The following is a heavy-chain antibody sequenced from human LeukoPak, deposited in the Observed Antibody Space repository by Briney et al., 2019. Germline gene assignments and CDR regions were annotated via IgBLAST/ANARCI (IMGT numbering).Heavy chain of an antibody. J-gene: IGHJ6*03. CDR3: AGLQQLGDYYYYYYMDV. CDR2: IYHSGST. Sequence: SETLSLTCAVSGYSISSGYYWGWIRQPPGKGLEWIGSIYHSGSTYYNPSLKSRVPIAVDTSKNKFSLKLSSVTAADAAVYYCAGLQQLGDYYYYYYMDVWGKGTTVTVSS. CDR1: GYSISSGYY. D-gene: IGHD6-13*01. V-gene: IGHV4-38-2*01.